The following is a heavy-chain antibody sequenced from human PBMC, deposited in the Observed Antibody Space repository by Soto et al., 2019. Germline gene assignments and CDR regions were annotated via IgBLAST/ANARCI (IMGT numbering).Heavy chain of an antibody. D-gene: IGHD4-17*01. CDR3: ATADYGAYTGAGTFDP. CDR1: GFTVSSNY. CDR2: IYSGGST. Sequence: GGSLRLSCAASGFTVSSNYMSWVRQAPGKGLEWGSVIYSGGSTYYADSVKGRFTISRDNSKNTLYLQINSLRAEDTAVYYCATADYGAYTGAGTFDPWGQGTLVTVSS. V-gene: IGHV3-53*01. J-gene: IGHJ5*02.